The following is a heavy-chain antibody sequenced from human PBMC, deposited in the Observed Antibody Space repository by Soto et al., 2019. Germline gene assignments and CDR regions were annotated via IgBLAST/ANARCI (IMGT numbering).Heavy chain of an antibody. CDR3: ARMASLREWLVNAFDM. CDR1: GFTVSTNY. V-gene: IGHV3-53*01. CDR2: IYSGGKT. Sequence: GGSLRLSCAASGFTVSTNYISWFRQAPGKGLEWVSIIYSGGKTYYADSVKGRFVISRDNSKNTLYLQMNSLRVEDTAVYYCARMASLREWLVNAFDMWGQGTTVTVSS. D-gene: IGHD6-19*01. J-gene: IGHJ3*02.